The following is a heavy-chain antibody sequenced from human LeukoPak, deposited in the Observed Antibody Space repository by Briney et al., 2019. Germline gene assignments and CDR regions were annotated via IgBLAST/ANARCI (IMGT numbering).Heavy chain of an antibody. V-gene: IGHV1-8*01. J-gene: IGHJ4*02. D-gene: IGHD6-19*01. CDR2: MNPNSGNT. CDR1: GYTFTSYD. Sequence: ASVKVSCKASGYTFTSYDINWVRQATGHGLEWMGWMNPNSGNTGYEQKFQGRVTMTRNTSISTAYMELSSLRSEDTAVYYCASFDIAVAGTLDYWGQGTLVTVSS. CDR3: ASFDIAVAGTLDY.